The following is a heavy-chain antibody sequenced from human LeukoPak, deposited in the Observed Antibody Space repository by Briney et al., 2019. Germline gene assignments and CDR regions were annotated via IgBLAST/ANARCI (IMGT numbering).Heavy chain of an antibody. V-gene: IGHV1-46*01. Sequence: ASVKVSCTASGYTLTSYYMHWVRQAPGQGLEWMGIINPTVGDTIYAQKFQGRLTMTRDMSTSTVYMELSNPRSDDTAVYYCARYGFSTVWQGGWHAFDIWGQGTMVTVSS. CDR1: GYTLTSYY. J-gene: IGHJ3*02. CDR3: ARYGFSTVWQGGWHAFDI. CDR2: INPTVGDT. D-gene: IGHD6-13*01.